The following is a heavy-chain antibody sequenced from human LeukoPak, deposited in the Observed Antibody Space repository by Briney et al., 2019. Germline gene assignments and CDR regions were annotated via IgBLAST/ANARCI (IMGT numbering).Heavy chain of an antibody. D-gene: IGHD3-16*02. CDR1: GFTFSSYW. CDR3: ARDRGYDYVWGSYRPDWFDP. V-gene: IGHV3-7*01. Sequence: GGSLRLSCAASGFTFSSYWMSWVRQAPGKGLEWVANIKQDGSEKYYVDSVKGRFTISRDNAGNSLFLQMNSLRVEDTAVYYCARDRGYDYVWGSYRPDWFDPWGQGTLVTVSS. CDR2: IKQDGSEK. J-gene: IGHJ5*02.